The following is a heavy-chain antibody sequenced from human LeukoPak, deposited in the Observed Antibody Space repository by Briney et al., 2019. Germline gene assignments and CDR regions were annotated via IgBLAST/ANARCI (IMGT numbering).Heavy chain of an antibody. D-gene: IGHD3-22*01. J-gene: IGHJ3*02. CDR3: VRRDSSGYGDAFDI. CDR2: ISAYNGNT. V-gene: IGHV1-18*04. Sequence: ASVKVSCKASGYTFTGYYMHWVRQAPGQGLEWMGWISAYNGNTNCAQKLQGRVTMTTDTSTSTAYMELRSLRSDDTAVYYCVRRDSSGYGDAFDIWGQGTMVTVSS. CDR1: GYTFTGYY.